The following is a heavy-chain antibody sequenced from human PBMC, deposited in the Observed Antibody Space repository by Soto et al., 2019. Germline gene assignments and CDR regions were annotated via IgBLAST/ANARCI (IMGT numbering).Heavy chain of an antibody. Sequence: PSETLSLTCAVSGDSIISTNWWHWVRQSPDKGLEWIGEIHHGGNINYNPSLKSRVTISMDKSKNQFSLKLNSVTAADTAVYYCARVRQYCRRTNCYQDPRGQATLVTVSS. J-gene: IGHJ5*02. CDR2: IHHGGNI. CDR3: ARVRQYCRRTNCYQDP. D-gene: IGHD2-2*01. V-gene: IGHV4-4*02. CDR1: GDSIISTNW.